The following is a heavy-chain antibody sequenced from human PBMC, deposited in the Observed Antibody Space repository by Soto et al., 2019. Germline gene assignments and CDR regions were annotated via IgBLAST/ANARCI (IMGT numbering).Heavy chain of an antibody. V-gene: IGHV4-34*01. CDR3: ARGVDTAMDIFDY. J-gene: IGHJ4*02. Sequence: SETLSLTCAVYGGSFSGYYWSWIRQPPGKGLEWIGEINHSGSTNYNPSLKSRVTISVDTSKNQFSLKLSSVTAADTAVYYCARGVDTAMDIFDYWGQGTLVTVSS. CDR1: GGSFSGYY. CDR2: INHSGST. D-gene: IGHD5-18*01.